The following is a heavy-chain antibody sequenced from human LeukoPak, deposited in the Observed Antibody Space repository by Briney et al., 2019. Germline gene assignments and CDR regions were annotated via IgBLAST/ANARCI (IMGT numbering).Heavy chain of an antibody. CDR3: AKRGVVIRVILVGFHKEAYYFDS. V-gene: IGHV3-23*01. CDR1: GITLSNYA. D-gene: IGHD3-22*01. J-gene: IGHJ4*02. CDR2: ISGSGGGT. Sequence: GRSLRLSCAASGITLSNYAMSWVRQAPGKGLEWVAGISGSGGGTHYADSVKGRFTISRDNPKNTLYLQMNNLRAGDTAVYFCAKRGVVIRVILVGFHKEAYYFDSWGQGALVTVSS.